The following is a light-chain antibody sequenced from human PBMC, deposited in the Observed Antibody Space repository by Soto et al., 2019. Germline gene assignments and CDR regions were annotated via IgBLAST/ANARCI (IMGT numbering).Light chain of an antibody. J-gene: IGKJ1*01. Sequence: EIVMTQSPATLSVSPGERATLSCRASQSVRSNLVWYQQKPGQAPRLLIYGASTRATGIPDRFSGSGSGTEFTLTISRLEPEDFAVYYCQQYGSSSWTFGQGTKV. CDR3: QQYGSSSWT. CDR2: GAS. V-gene: IGKV3D-15*01. CDR1: QSVRSN.